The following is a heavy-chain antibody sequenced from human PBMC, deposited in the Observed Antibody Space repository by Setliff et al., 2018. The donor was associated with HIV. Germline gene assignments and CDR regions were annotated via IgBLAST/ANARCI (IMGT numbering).Heavy chain of an antibody. CDR2: IIPIFGTP. Sequence: SVKVSCKASGGTFSSYAISWVRQAPGQGLEWMARIIPIFGTPNYAQKFQGRVTITAHKSTSTAYMELSSLRSEGTAVYYCTRDSGYERVDAFDIWGQGTMVTVSS. CDR3: TRDSGYERVDAFDI. J-gene: IGHJ3*02. D-gene: IGHD5-12*01. V-gene: IGHV1-69*06. CDR1: GGTFSSYA.